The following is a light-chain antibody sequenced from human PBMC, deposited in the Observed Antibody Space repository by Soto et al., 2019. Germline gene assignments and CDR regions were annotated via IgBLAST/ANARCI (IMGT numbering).Light chain of an antibody. V-gene: IGKV3-20*01. CDR2: GAS. CDR1: HSVSSSC. CDR3: QQYGSSPPYT. Sequence: EIALKQSPGTMSLSPGERDTLSCRASHSVSSSCLAWYQQKPGQAPRLLIYGASSRATGIPDRFSGSGSGTDFTLTISRLEPEDFAVYYCQQYGSSPPYTFGQGTKLEIK. J-gene: IGKJ2*01.